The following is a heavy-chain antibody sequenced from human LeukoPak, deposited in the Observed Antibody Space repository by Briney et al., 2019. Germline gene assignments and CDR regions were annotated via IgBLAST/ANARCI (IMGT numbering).Heavy chain of an antibody. CDR2: ISADNGNT. J-gene: IGHJ3*02. D-gene: IGHD2-2*01. CDR1: GYIFTSYG. CDR3: ARDHQSCSSTSCYSFAFDI. V-gene: IGHV1-18*01. Sequence: ASVKVSCKASGYIFTSYGISWVRQAPGQGLEWMGWISADNGNTNYAQKLQGRVTMTRDTSTSTVYMELSSLRSEDTAVYYCARDHQSCSSTSCYSFAFDIWGQGTMVTVSS.